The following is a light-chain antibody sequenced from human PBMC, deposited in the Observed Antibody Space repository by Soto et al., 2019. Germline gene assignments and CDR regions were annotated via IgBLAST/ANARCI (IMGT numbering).Light chain of an antibody. Sequence: DIRMTQSPSSLSASVGDRVAITCRASQSITSYLNWYQQKPGKAPNLLIYAASSLQSGVPSRFSGSGSGTDFTLTISSLQPEDFATYYCQQANSFPLTFGQGTRLEIK. J-gene: IGKJ5*01. V-gene: IGKV1-39*01. CDR2: AAS. CDR1: QSITSY. CDR3: QQANSFPLT.